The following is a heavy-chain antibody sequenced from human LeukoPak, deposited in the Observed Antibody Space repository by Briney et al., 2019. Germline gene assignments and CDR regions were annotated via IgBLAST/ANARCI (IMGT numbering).Heavy chain of an antibody. CDR1: GFTFSSYA. Sequence: TGGSLRLSCAASGFTFSSYAMSWVRQAPGKGLEWVSGVSGDGGITYYADSVKGRFTISRDNSKNTLYLEMNSLRAEDTAVYYCGKHYDYVWGSYGNWGQGTLVTVSS. J-gene: IGHJ4*02. D-gene: IGHD3-16*01. V-gene: IGHV3-23*01. CDR2: VSGDGGIT. CDR3: GKHYDYVWGSYGN.